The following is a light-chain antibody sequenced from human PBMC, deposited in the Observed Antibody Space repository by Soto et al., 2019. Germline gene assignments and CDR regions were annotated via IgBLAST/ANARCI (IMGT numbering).Light chain of an antibody. CDR1: SSNIGAGYD. CDR3: QSYDSSLSGSV. V-gene: IGLV1-40*01. Sequence: QSVLTQPPSVSGAPGQRVTISCTGSSSNIGAGYDVHWYQQLPGTAPKLLIYGNSNRPSGVPDRFSGSKSGPSASLAITGLQDEDEADYYCQSYDSSLSGSVFGGGTKLTVL. CDR2: GNS. J-gene: IGLJ2*01.